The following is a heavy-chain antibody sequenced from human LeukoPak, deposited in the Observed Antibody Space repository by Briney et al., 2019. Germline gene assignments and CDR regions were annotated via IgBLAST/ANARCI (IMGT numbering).Heavy chain of an antibody. CDR2: ISVSGQST. J-gene: IGHJ6*04. D-gene: IGHD3-10*02. CDR1: GLTFTSYA. Sequence: GGSLRLSCVASGLTFTSYAMNWVRQAPGKGLEWVSVISVSGQSTYYADSVKGRFTISRDISKNTLYLQINSLRAEDTGVSYCAELGITMIGGVWGKGTTVTISS. V-gene: IGHV3-23*01. CDR3: AELGITMIGGV.